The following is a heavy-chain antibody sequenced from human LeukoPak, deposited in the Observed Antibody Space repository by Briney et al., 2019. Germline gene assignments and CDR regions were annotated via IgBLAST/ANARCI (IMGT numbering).Heavy chain of an antibody. Sequence: SETLSPTCTVSGDSISTYYWNWIRQPAGKGLEWIGRIYTSGSTNQNPSLKSRVTMSVDTSKNQFSLKLSSVTAADTAVYYCARAYNNTWVFDYWGQGTLVTVSS. CDR2: IYTSGST. V-gene: IGHV4-4*07. J-gene: IGHJ4*02. CDR1: GDSISTYY. CDR3: ARAYNNTWVFDY. D-gene: IGHD6-13*01.